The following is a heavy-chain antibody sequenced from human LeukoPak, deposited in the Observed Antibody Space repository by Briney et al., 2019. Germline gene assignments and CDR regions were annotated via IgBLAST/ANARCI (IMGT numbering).Heavy chain of an antibody. CDR3: GRFGYVAAVDS. Sequence: GGSLRLSCTASGFTFSSYWMTWVRQAPGKGLEWVANIEPAGSATYYVDSVKGRFTISRENAKNLLYLQMNSLRAEDSAVYHCGRFGYVAAVDSWGQGALVTVSS. V-gene: IGHV3-7*01. J-gene: IGHJ4*02. D-gene: IGHD2-15*01. CDR2: IEPAGSAT. CDR1: GFTFSSYW.